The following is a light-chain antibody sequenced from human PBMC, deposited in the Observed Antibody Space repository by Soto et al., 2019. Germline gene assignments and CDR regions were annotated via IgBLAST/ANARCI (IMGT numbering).Light chain of an antibody. CDR1: QGVTTN. V-gene: IGKV3-20*01. CDR3: QQYGSSSWT. J-gene: IGKJ1*01. Sequence: EIVMTQSPATLFVSPGDRAILSCRAGQGVTTNFAWYQQKSGQSPRLLIYDVSHRATGVPARFSGTGSETDYTLTISRLEPEDFAVYYCQQYGSSSWTFGQGTKVDIK. CDR2: DVS.